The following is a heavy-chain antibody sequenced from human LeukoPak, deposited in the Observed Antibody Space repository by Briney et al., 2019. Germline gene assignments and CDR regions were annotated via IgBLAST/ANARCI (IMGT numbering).Heavy chain of an antibody. CDR1: GFTFSSYW. CDR2: TNTDGSST. J-gene: IGHJ4*02. Sequence: GGSLRLSCAASGFTFSSYWMHWVRQAPGKGLVWVSGTNTDGSSTMYADSVKGRFTISRDNSKNTLYLQMNSLRAEDTALYYCAESFNDILTGYRRWGQGTLVAVSS. V-gene: IGHV3-74*03. D-gene: IGHD3-9*01. CDR3: AESFNDILTGYRR.